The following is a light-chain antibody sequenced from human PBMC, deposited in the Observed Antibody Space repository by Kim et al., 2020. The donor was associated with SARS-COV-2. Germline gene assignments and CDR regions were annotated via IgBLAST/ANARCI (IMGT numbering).Light chain of an antibody. CDR2: AAS. CDR1: QPISNY. V-gene: IGKV1-39*01. CDR3: QQSYSTPPVT. J-gene: IGKJ5*01. Sequence: DIQLTQSPSSLSASVGDRVTITCRASQPISNYLNWYQQKPGKAPNLLIFAASSFHTGVPSRFSGSGSGTDFTLTISNLQLEDFATYYCQQSYSTPPVTFGQGTRLEIK.